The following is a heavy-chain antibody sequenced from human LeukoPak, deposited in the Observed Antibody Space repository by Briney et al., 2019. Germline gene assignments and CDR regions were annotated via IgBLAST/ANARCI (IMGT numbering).Heavy chain of an antibody. J-gene: IGHJ3*02. CDR3: ARRTPISYDSSGYGDAFDI. CDR1: GGTFSSYA. CDR2: IIPIFGTA. Sequence: SVKVSCKASGGTFSSYAISWVRQAPGQGLEWMGRIIPIFGTANYAQRFQGRVTITTDESTSTAYMELSSLRSEDTAVYYCARRTPISYDSSGYGDAFDIWGQGTMVTVSS. D-gene: IGHD3-22*01. V-gene: IGHV1-69*05.